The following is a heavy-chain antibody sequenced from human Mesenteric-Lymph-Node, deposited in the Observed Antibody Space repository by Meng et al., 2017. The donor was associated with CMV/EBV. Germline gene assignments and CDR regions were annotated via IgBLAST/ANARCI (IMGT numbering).Heavy chain of an antibody. CDR2: IIPILGIA. D-gene: IGHD3-10*01. V-gene: IGHV1-69*10. Sequence: SVKVSCKASGGTFSSYAISWVRQTPGQGLEWMGGIIPILGIANYAQKFQGRVTITADKSTSTAYMELSSLRSEDTAVYYCAKEDLWFGGIDYWGQGTLVTVSS. CDR3: AKEDLWFGGIDY. J-gene: IGHJ4*02. CDR1: GGTFSSYA.